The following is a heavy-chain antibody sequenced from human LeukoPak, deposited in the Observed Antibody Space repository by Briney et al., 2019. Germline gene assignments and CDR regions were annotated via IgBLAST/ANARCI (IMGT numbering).Heavy chain of an antibody. CDR3: ARGVGYCSGGSCYLFDY. CDR2: INHSGST. Sequence: PSETLSLTCAVYGGSFSGYYWSWIRQPPGKGLEWIGEINHSGSTNYNPSLKSRVTISVDTSKNQFSLKLSSVTAADTAVYYCARGVGYCSGGSCYLFDYWGQGTLDTVSS. V-gene: IGHV4-34*01. J-gene: IGHJ4*02. CDR1: GGSFSGYY. D-gene: IGHD2-15*01.